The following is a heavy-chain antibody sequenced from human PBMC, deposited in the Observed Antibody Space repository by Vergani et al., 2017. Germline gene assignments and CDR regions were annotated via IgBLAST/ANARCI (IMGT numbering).Heavy chain of an antibody. CDR2: IRSKAYGGTT. CDR3: TRTAYYDILTGYYPWAFDI. D-gene: IGHD3-9*01. V-gene: IGHV3-49*04. J-gene: IGHJ3*02. CDR1: GFTFGDYA. Sequence: EVQLVESGGGLVQPARSLRLSCTASGFTFGDYAMSWVRQAPGKGLEWVGFIRSKAYGGTTEYAASVKGRFTISRDDSKSIAYLQMNSLKTEDTAVYYCTRTAYYDILTGYYPWAFDIWGQGTMVTVSS.